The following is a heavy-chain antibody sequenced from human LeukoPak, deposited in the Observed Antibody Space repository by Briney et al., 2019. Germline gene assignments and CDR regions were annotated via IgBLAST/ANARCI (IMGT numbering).Heavy chain of an antibody. CDR3: ARDPVDIVATIEPDP. D-gene: IGHD5-12*01. J-gene: IGHJ5*02. Sequence: PGGSLRLSCAASGFTVSSNYMSWVRQAPGKGLEWVSVIYSGGSTYYADSVKGRFTISRDNAKNSLYLQMNSLRAEDTAVYYCARDPVDIVATIEPDPWGQGTLVTVSS. CDR2: IYSGGST. CDR1: GFTVSSNY. V-gene: IGHV3-53*01.